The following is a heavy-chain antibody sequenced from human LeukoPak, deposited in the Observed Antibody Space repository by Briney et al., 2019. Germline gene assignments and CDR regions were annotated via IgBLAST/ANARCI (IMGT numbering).Heavy chain of an antibody. D-gene: IGHD2-21*02. Sequence: GGSLRLSCAASGFNFNDYWMHWVRQGPGKGLVWVSRIGSDGTTTSYADSVKGRFTISRDNAKNTVYLQMTSLGAEDTAVYYCARVAPVVTGIPYYMDVWGKGTTVTVSS. V-gene: IGHV3-74*01. CDR1: GFNFNDYW. J-gene: IGHJ6*03. CDR3: ARVAPVVTGIPYYMDV. CDR2: IGSDGTTT.